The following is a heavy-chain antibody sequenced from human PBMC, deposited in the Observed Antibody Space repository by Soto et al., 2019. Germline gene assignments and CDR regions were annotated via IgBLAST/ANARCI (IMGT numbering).Heavy chain of an antibody. V-gene: IGHV3-23*01. J-gene: IGHJ4*02. Sequence: EVQLLESGGGLVQPGGSLRLSCAASGFTFSNYAMSWVRQAPGKGLEWVSSISSSGGSTYYADSVKGRFTISRDNSTNTLYLQMNSLRAEDTAVYYCAKEAGRDGYNVDYWGQGTLVTVSS. D-gene: IGHD5-12*01. CDR2: ISSSGGST. CDR1: GFTFSNYA. CDR3: AKEAGRDGYNVDY.